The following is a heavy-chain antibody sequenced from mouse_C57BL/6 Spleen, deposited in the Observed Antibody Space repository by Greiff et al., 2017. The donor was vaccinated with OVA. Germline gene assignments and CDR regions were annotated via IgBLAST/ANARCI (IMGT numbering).Heavy chain of an antibody. D-gene: IGHD2-4*01. Sequence: QVQLQQSGAELVRPGASVKLSCKASGYTFTDYYINWVKQRPGQGLEWIARLYPGSGNTYYNEKFKGKATLTAEKSSSTAYMQLSSLTSEDSAVYFCTIPKDYDGYFDVWGTGTTVTVSS. CDR1: GYTFTDYY. J-gene: IGHJ1*03. CDR3: TIPKDYDGYFDV. CDR2: LYPGSGNT. V-gene: IGHV1-76*01.